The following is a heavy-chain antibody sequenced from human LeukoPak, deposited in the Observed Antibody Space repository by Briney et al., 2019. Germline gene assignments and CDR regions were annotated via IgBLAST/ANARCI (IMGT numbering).Heavy chain of an antibody. D-gene: IGHD6-13*01. CDR3: ARERGLAAAGTRRPFDY. Sequence: GGSLRLSCAASGFTFSSYGMHWVRQAPVKGLEWVAVISYDGSNKYYADSVKGRFTISRDNSKNTLYLQMNSLRAEDTAVYYCARERGLAAAGTRRPFDYWGQGTLVTVSS. J-gene: IGHJ4*02. V-gene: IGHV3-30*19. CDR1: GFTFSSYG. CDR2: ISYDGSNK.